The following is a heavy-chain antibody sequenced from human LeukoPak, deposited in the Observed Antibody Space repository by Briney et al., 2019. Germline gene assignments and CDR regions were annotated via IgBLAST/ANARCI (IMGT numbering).Heavy chain of an antibody. CDR3: PKTSGYRRFDP. CDR1: GFTFSSYA. V-gene: IGHV3-23*01. J-gene: IGHJ5*02. Sequence: GGSLRLSCAASGFTFSSYAMSWVRQAPGKGLEWVSAISGSGGSTYFADSVKGRFTISSDNSKNTLYLQINSLRAEDTAVYYCPKTSGYRRFDPWGQGTLVTVSS. CDR2: ISGSGGST. D-gene: IGHD5-12*01.